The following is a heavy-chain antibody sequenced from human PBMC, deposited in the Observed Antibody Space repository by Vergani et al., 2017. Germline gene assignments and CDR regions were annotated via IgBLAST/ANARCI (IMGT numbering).Heavy chain of an antibody. CDR2: ISYDGSNK. CDR1: GFTFSSYA. V-gene: IGHV3-30-3*01. CDR3: AREAPVYSSGFDY. J-gene: IGHJ4*02. Sequence: QVQLVESGGGVVQPGRSLRLSCAASGFTFSSYAMHWVRQAPGKGPEWVAVISYDGSNKYYADSVKGRFTISRDNSKNTLYLQMNSLRAEDTAVYYCAREAPVYSSGFDYWGQGTLVTVSS. D-gene: IGHD6-19*01.